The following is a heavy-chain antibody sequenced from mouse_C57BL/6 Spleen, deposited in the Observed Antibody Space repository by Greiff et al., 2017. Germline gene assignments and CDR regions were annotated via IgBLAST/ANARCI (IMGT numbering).Heavy chain of an antibody. V-gene: IGHV1-64*01. J-gene: IGHJ3*01. CDR2: IHPNSGST. CDR1: GYTFTSYW. CDR3: ARTDYDGEFAY. D-gene: IGHD2-4*01. Sequence: QVQLQQPGAELVKPGASVKLSCKASGYTFTSYWMHWVKQRPGQGPEWIGMIHPNSGSTNYNEKFKSKATLTVDKSTSTAYMQLSSLTSEDSAVYYCARTDYDGEFAYWGQGTLVTVSA.